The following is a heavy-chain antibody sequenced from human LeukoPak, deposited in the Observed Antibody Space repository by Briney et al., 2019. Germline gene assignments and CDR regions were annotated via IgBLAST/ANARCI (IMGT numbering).Heavy chain of an antibody. V-gene: IGHV3-23*01. D-gene: IGHD3-22*01. CDR3: AKDVFGYSSSGYYYESEDY. CDR1: GFTFSSYA. CDR2: ISGSGGST. J-gene: IGHJ4*02. Sequence: GGSLRHSCAASGFTFSSYAMSWVRQAPGKGLEWVSAISGSGGSTYYADSVKGRFTISRDNSKNTLYLQMNSLRAEDTAVYYCAKDVFGYSSSGYYYESEDYWGQGTLVTVSS.